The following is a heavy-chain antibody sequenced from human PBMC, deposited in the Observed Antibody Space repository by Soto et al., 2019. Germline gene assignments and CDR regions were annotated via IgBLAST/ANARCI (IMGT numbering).Heavy chain of an antibody. J-gene: IGHJ3*02. CDR3: ATSYGSGSYSPAFDI. CDR2: FDPEDGET. CDR1: GYTLTELS. D-gene: IGHD3-10*01. V-gene: IGHV1-24*01. Sequence: ASVKVSCKVSGYTLTELSMHWVRQAPGKGLEWMGGFDPEDGETVYAQKFQGRVTMTEDTSTDTAYMELSSLRSEDTAVYYCATSYGSGSYSPAFDIWAQRTMVTVSS.